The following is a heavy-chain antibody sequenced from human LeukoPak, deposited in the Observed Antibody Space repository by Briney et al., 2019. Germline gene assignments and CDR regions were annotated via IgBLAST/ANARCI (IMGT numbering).Heavy chain of an antibody. J-gene: IGHJ4*02. V-gene: IGHV3-33*06. CDR1: GFSFSSYG. Sequence: GRSLRLSCAASGFSFSSYGMHWVRQAPGKGLEWVAVIWYDGSIKYYGDSVKGRFTISRDNSKNTLYLQMNSLSAEGTAVYYCAKSRGYYYEKSGPADYWGQGTLVTVSS. CDR2: IWYDGSIK. CDR3: AKSRGYYYEKSGPADY. D-gene: IGHD3-22*01.